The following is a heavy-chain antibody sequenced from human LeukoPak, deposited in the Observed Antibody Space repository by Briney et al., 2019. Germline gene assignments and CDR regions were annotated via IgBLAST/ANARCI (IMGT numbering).Heavy chain of an antibody. CDR2: ISGSGGST. V-gene: IGHV3-23*01. D-gene: IGHD1-26*01. J-gene: IGHJ4*02. Sequence: PGGSLRLSCAASGFTFSSYAMSWVRQAPGKGLEWVSAISGSGGSTYCADSVKGRFTISRDNSKNTLYLQMNSLRAEDTAVYYCGRALYRGFDYWGQGTLVTVSS. CDR3: GRALYRGFDY. CDR1: GFTFSSYA.